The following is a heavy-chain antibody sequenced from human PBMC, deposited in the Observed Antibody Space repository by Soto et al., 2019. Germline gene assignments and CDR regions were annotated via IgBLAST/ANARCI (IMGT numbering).Heavy chain of an antibody. D-gene: IGHD6-19*01. CDR3: ARDRTSYSSGWYVVPFNWFDP. CDR1: GGTFSSYA. CDR2: IIPIFGTA. Sequence: GASVKVSCKASGGTFSSYAISWVRQAPGQGLEWMGGIIPIFGTANYAQKFQGRVTITADESTSTAYMELSSLRSEDTAVYYCARDRTSYSSGWYVVPFNWFDPWGQGTLVTVSS. J-gene: IGHJ5*02. V-gene: IGHV1-69*13.